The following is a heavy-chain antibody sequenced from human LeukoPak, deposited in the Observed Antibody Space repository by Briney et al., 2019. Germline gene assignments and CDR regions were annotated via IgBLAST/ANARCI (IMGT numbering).Heavy chain of an antibody. D-gene: IGHD3-9*01. Sequence: ASVKVSCKASGYTFTSYAMHWVRQAPGQRLEWIGWINAGNGNTKYSQKFQGRVTITRDTSASTAYMGLSSLRSEDTAVYYCAAGILTGSDAFDIWGQGTMVTVSS. CDR2: INAGNGNT. V-gene: IGHV1-3*01. CDR3: AAGILTGSDAFDI. J-gene: IGHJ3*02. CDR1: GYTFTSYA.